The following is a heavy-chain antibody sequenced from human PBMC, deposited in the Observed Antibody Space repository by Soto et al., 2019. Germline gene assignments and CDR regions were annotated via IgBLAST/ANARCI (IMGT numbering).Heavy chain of an antibody. CDR3: ARVITIFGVVDAFDY. D-gene: IGHD3-3*01. CDR1: GGSFSGYY. CDR2: INHSGST. J-gene: IGHJ4*02. Sequence: SETLSLTCAVYGGSFSGYYWSWIRQPPGKGLEWIGEINHSGSTNYNPSLKSRVTISVDTSKNQFSLKLSSVTAADTAVYYCARVITIFGVVDAFDYWGQGNLVTVSS. V-gene: IGHV4-34*01.